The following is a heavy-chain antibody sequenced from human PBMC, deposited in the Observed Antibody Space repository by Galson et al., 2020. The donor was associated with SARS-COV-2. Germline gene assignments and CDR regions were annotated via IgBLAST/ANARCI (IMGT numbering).Heavy chain of an antibody. CDR2: ISYDGSNK. Sequence: QLGESLKISCAASGFTFSSYAMHWVRQAPGKGLEWVAVISYDGSNKYYADSVKGRFTISRDNSKNTLYLQMNSLRAEDTAVYYCARADGYGTPFDYWGQGTLVTVSS. V-gene: IGHV3-30*04. J-gene: IGHJ4*02. D-gene: IGHD5-12*01. CDR3: ARADGYGTPFDY. CDR1: GFTFSSYA.